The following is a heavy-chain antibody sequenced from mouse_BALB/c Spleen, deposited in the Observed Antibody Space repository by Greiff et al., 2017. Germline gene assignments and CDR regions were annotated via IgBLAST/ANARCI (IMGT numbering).Heavy chain of an antibody. D-gene: IGHD2-4*01. CDR1: GFSLTSYG. Sequence: VQVVESGPGLVAPSQSLSITCTVSGFSLTSYGVHWVRQSPGKGLEWLGVIWSGGSTDYNAAFISRLSISKDNSKSQVFFKMNSLQANDTAIYYCARKDDYDGFDYWGQGTTLTVSS. J-gene: IGHJ2*01. V-gene: IGHV2-2*02. CDR2: IWSGGST. CDR3: ARKDDYDGFDY.